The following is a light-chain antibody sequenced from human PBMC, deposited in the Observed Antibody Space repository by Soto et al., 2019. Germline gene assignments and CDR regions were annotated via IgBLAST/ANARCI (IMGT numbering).Light chain of an antibody. CDR2: DAS. Sequence: ELVLTHSPATLSLSPGERATLSFGSSQSVSSYLAWYQQKPGQAPRLLIYDASNRATGIPARFSGSGSGTDFTLTISSLEPEDFAVYYCQQRSNWPSIAFGQGTRLEIK. V-gene: IGKV3-11*01. J-gene: IGKJ5*01. CDR3: QQRSNWPSIA. CDR1: QSVSSY.